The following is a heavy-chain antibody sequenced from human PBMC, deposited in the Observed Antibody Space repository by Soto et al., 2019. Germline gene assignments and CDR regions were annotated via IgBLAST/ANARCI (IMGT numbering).Heavy chain of an antibody. CDR1: GGSISSGGYS. CDR2: IYHSGST. Sequence: QLQLQESGSGLVKPSQTLSLTCAVSGGSISSGGYSWSWIRQPPGKGLEWIGYIYHSGSTYYNPSLKSRVTISVDRSKNQFSLKLSSVTAADTAVYYCASLCSGWGIDYWGQGTLVTVSS. CDR3: ASLCSGWGIDY. D-gene: IGHD6-19*01. V-gene: IGHV4-30-2*01. J-gene: IGHJ4*02.